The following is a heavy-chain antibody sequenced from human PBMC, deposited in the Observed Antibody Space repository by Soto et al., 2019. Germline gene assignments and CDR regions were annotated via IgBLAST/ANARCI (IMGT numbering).Heavy chain of an antibody. Sequence: SGPALVNPTQTLTLTCTFSGFSLSTSGMCMSWIRQPPGKALEWLARIDWDDDKYYSTSLKTRLTISKDTSKNQVVLTMTNMDPVDTATYYCARILSSSGCPEDGLDYWGQGTLVTVSS. CDR2: IDWDDDK. J-gene: IGHJ4*02. D-gene: IGHD6-19*01. CDR1: GFSLSTSGMC. V-gene: IGHV2-70*11. CDR3: ARILSSSGCPEDGLDY.